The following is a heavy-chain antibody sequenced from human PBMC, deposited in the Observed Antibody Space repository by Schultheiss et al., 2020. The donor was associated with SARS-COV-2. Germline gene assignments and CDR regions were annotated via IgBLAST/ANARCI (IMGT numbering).Heavy chain of an antibody. CDR3: ASRGSDSSSWYYYYGMDV. CDR1: GGSVNGGSYY. J-gene: IGHJ6*02. CDR2: INHSGST. V-gene: IGHV4-61*01. Sequence: SQTLSLTCTVSGGSVNGGSYYWSWIRQPPGKGLEWIGEINHSGSTNYNPSLKSRVTISVDTSKNQFSLKLSSVTAADTAVYYCASRGSDSSSWYYYYGMDVWGQGTTVTVSS. D-gene: IGHD6-13*01.